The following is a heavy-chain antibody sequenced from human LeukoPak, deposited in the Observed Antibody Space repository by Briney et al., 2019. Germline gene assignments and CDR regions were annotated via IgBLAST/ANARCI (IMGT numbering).Heavy chain of an antibody. CDR1: RFTFSNDA. Sequence: GGSLRLSCAASRFTFSNDAMSWVRQAPGKGLEWVSAISSGGLTFYADSVQGRFTISRDNSKSTLYLHMNSLRGEDTAVYYCAKDYIRRAWDWGQGTLVTVSS. CDR2: ISSGGLT. D-gene: IGHD3-16*01. CDR3: AKDYIRRAWD. J-gene: IGHJ4*02. V-gene: IGHV3-23*01.